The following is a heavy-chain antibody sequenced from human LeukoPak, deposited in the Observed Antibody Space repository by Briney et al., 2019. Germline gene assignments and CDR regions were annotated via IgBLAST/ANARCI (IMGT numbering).Heavy chain of an antibody. Sequence: PGGSLRLSCAASGFTFSSYSMNWVRQAPGKGLEWVSYISSSSSTIYYADSVKGRFTISRDNAKNSLYLQMNSLRAEDTAVYYCARDRTEYCSSTSCYRRYFDYWGQGTLVTVSS. CDR3: ARDRTEYCSSTSCYRRYFDY. D-gene: IGHD2-2*02. V-gene: IGHV3-48*01. CDR2: ISSSSSTI. J-gene: IGHJ4*02. CDR1: GFTFSSYS.